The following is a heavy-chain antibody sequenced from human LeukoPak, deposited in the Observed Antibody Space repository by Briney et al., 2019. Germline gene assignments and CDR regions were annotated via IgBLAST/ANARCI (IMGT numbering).Heavy chain of an antibody. Sequence: SETLSLTCTVSGGSISSSSYYWGWIRQPPGKGLEWIGSIYYSGSTYYNPSLKSRVTISVDTSKNQFSLKLSSVTAADTAAYYCAREVVVVFRGPFDYWGQGTLVTVSS. J-gene: IGHJ4*02. CDR2: IYYSGST. CDR1: GGSISSSSYY. V-gene: IGHV4-39*07. D-gene: IGHD2-21*01. CDR3: AREVVVVFRGPFDY.